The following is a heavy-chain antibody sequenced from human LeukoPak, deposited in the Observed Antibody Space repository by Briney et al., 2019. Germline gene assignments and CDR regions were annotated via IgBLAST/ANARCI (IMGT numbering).Heavy chain of an antibody. CDR2: ISGSGGST. Sequence: QAGGSLRLSCVASGFTFSSYAMSWVRQAPGKGLEWVSGISGSGGSTYYADSVKGRFTVSRDNSKNTLFLQMNSLRAEDTAVYYCAKGYCGGGSCLWIDYWGQGTLVTVSS. D-gene: IGHD2-15*01. V-gene: IGHV3-23*01. J-gene: IGHJ4*02. CDR1: GFTFSSYA. CDR3: AKGYCGGGSCLWIDY.